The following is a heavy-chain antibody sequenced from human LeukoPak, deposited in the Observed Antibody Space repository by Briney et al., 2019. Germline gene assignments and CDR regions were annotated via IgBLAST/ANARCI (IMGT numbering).Heavy chain of an antibody. CDR3: ARLRWQLVGPYFDY. CDR2: IYSSGNT. D-gene: IGHD1-26*01. V-gene: IGHV4-59*01. J-gene: IGHJ4*02. Sequence: SETLSLTCSFPGDSISTYYWSWIRQSPGKGLEWIGHIYSSGNTDYNSSLKSRVTISVDTSKSQFSLRLSSVTATDTAVYYCARLRWQLVGPYFDYWGQGILVTVSS. CDR1: GDSISTYY.